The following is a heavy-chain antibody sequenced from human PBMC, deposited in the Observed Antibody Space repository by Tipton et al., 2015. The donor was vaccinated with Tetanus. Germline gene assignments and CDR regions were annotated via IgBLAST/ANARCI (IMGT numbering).Heavy chain of an antibody. CDR3: ARDRGVRGGYYYYHGMDV. CDR1: GGSITSDNHY. CDR2: ISNSGST. Sequence: LRLSCAVSGGSITSDNHYWSWIRQPPGKGLEWIGYISNSGSTYYNPSLKSRVTISVDTSQKQISLKVNSVTAADTAVYYCARDRGVRGGYYYYHGMDVWGQGTTVTVSS. J-gene: IGHJ6*02. D-gene: IGHD3-10*01. V-gene: IGHV4-31*02.